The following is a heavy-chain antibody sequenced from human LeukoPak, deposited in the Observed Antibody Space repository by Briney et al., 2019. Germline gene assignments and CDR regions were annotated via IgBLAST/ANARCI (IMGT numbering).Heavy chain of an antibody. V-gene: IGHV3-7*03. J-gene: IGHJ4*02. Sequence: GGSLRLSCAASGFTFSSYWMSWVRQAPGKGLEWVANIKQDGSEKYYVDSVKGRFTISRDNSKNTLYLQMNSLRAEDTAVYYCAKAPISGYCSSTSCFPDYWGQGTLVTVSS. D-gene: IGHD2-2*01. CDR1: GFTFSSYW. CDR3: AKAPISGYCSSTSCFPDY. CDR2: IKQDGSEK.